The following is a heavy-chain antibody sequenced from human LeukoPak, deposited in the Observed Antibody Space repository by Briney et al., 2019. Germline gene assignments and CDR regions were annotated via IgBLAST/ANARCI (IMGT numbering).Heavy chain of an antibody. J-gene: IGHJ4*02. V-gene: IGHV4-38-2*02. Sequence: PSETLSLTCTVSGYSLDSGYYWGWIRQPPGKGLEWIGSFYHTGNTYYNPSLKSRVSISIDMSKRQLSLRLSSVTAADTAVYYCARVSPVDDDWGQGTLVTVSS. D-gene: IGHD6-19*01. CDR3: ARVSPVDDD. CDR2: FYHTGNT. CDR1: GYSLDSGYY.